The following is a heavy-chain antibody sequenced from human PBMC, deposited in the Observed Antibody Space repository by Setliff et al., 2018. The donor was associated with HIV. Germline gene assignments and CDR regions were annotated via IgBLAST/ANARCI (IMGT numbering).Heavy chain of an antibody. Sequence: GASVKVSCKASGYTFTAYFIHWVRQAPGQGLEWMGWINPNSGGTNYAQKFQGRVTMTCDKSIGTAYMELSRLKSDDTAVYYCAREGVRLGTDRRYYWGQGTLVTVSS. V-gene: IGHV1-2*02. CDR1: GYTFTAYF. D-gene: IGHD3-10*02. J-gene: IGHJ4*02. CDR3: AREGVRLGTDRRYY. CDR2: INPNSGGT.